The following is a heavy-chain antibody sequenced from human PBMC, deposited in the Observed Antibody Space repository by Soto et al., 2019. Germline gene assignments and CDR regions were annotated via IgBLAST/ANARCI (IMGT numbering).Heavy chain of an antibody. CDR2: INHSGST. D-gene: IGHD3-10*01. Sequence: QVQLQQWGAGLLKPSETLSLTCAVYGGSFSGYYWSWIRQPPGKGLEWMGEINHSGSTNYNPSLKSRVTISVDTSKNQFALKLSSVTAADTAVYYCARGYYGSGSYWKGRKYYFDYWGQGTLVTVSS. CDR3: ARGYYGSGSYWKGRKYYFDY. J-gene: IGHJ4*02. CDR1: GGSFSGYY. V-gene: IGHV4-34*01.